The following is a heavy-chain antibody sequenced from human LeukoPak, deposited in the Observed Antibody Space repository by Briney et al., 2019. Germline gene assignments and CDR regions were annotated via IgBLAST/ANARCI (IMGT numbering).Heavy chain of an antibody. J-gene: IGHJ4*02. Sequence: SQTLSLTCAVSGGSISSGGYSWSWIRQPPGKGLEWIGYIYYSGSTNYNPSLKSRVTISVDTSKNQFSLKLSFVTAADTAVYYCASSPAAGQFDYWGQGTLVTVSS. CDR3: ASSPAAGQFDY. V-gene: IGHV4-61*08. CDR1: GGSISSGGYS. D-gene: IGHD6-13*01. CDR2: IYYSGST.